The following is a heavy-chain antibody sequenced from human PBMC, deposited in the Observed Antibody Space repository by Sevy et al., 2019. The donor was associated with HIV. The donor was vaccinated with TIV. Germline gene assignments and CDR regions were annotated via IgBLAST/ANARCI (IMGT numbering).Heavy chain of an antibody. J-gene: IGHJ4*02. CDR1: GFTFSSYG. V-gene: IGHV3-33*08. CDR2: IWYDGSNK. CDR3: ARGNIVVVPSGGGMYYFDY. D-gene: IGHD2-2*01. Sequence: GGSLRLSCAASGFTFSSYGMHWVRQAPGKGLEWVAVIWYDGSNKYYADSVKGRFTISRDNSKNTLYLQMNSLRAEDTAVYYCARGNIVVVPSGGGMYYFDYWGQGTLVTVSS.